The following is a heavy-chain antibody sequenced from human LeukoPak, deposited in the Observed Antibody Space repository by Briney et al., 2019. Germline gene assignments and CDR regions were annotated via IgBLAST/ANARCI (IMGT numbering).Heavy chain of an antibody. CDR1: GFTFSSYS. Sequence: PGGSLRLSCAASGFTFSSYSMNWVRQAPGKGLEWVSYISSSSSTIYYADSVKGRFTVSRDDAKNSLYLQMNSLRDEDTAVYYCARAYYEGSGYFFHAFHIWGQGTMVTVSS. J-gene: IGHJ3*02. CDR3: ARAYYEGSGYFFHAFHI. D-gene: IGHD3-22*01. CDR2: ISSSSSTI. V-gene: IGHV3-48*02.